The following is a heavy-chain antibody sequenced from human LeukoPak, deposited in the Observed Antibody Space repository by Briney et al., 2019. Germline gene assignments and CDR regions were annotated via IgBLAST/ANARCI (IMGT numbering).Heavy chain of an antibody. CDR2: IYYSGST. CDR1: GGSISSSSYY. V-gene: IGHV4-39*01. CDR3: ARGGYIVVTPEYFDY. D-gene: IGHD4-23*01. Sequence: SETLSLTCTVSGGSISSSSYYWGWIRQPPGKGLEWIGSIYYSGSTYYNPSLKSRVTISVDTSKNQFSLKLSSVTAADTAVYYCARGGYIVVTPEYFDYWGQGTLGTVSS. J-gene: IGHJ4*02.